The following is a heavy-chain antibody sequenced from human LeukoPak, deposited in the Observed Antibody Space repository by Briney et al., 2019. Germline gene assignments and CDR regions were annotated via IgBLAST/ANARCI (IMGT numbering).Heavy chain of an antibody. CDR3: ARESVVIDY. V-gene: IGHV4-61*02. CDR2: IYTSGST. Sequence: SQTLSLTCTVSGGSISSGSYYWSWIRQPAGKGLEWIGRIYTSGSTNHNPSLKSRVTISVDTSKNQFSLKLSSVTAADTAVYYCARESVVIDYWGQGTLVTVSS. J-gene: IGHJ4*02. CDR1: GGSISSGSYY. D-gene: IGHD3-22*01.